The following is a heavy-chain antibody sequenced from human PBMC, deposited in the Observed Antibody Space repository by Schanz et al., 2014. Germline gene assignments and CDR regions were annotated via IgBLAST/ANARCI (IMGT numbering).Heavy chain of an antibody. D-gene: IGHD1-26*01. Sequence: EVQLLESGGGLVQPGGSLRLSCVASGFTFFGSFAMSWVRQAPGKGLEWVSAINGSGGITYYADPVKGRFTVSRDNNWNTLSLKMSSVDSDVSSIYHGPRENSRGYAPAVTYYIDVWGKGTTVTVSS. CDR3: PRENSRGYAPAVTYYIDV. V-gene: IGHV3-23*01. J-gene: IGHJ6*03. CDR1: GFTFFGSFA. CDR2: INGSGGIT.